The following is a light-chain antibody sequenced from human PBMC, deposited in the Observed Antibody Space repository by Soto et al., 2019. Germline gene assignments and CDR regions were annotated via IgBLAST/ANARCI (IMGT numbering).Light chain of an antibody. Sequence: DNVLTQSPGTLSLSPGERATLSCRSSQSVSSNYLAWYQQKPDQARRLVIYDVSGRATGIPDRFSGSGSGTDFTLTISRLEPEDFAVYYCQQYGSSPTFGQGTKVEIK. CDR3: QQYGSSPT. J-gene: IGKJ1*01. V-gene: IGKV3-20*01. CDR1: QSVSSNY. CDR2: DVS.